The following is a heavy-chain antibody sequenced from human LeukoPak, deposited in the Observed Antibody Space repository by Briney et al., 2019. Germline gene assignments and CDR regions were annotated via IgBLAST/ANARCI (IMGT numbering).Heavy chain of an antibody. V-gene: IGHV3-21*01. J-gene: IGHJ6*02. Sequence: PGGSLRLSCAASGFTFSSYSMNWVRQAPGKGLEWVSSISSSSSYIYYADSVKGRFTISRDNAKNSLYLQMNSLRAEDTTVYYCARAGNWNYYYGMDVWGQGTTVTVSS. D-gene: IGHD1-20*01. CDR1: GFTFSSYS. CDR2: ISSSSSYI. CDR3: ARAGNWNYYYGMDV.